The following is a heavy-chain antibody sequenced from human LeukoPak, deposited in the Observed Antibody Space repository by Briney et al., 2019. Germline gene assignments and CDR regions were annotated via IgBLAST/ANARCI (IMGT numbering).Heavy chain of an antibody. J-gene: IGHJ6*03. CDR1: GGSFSGYY. CDR2: INHSGST. D-gene: IGHD3-10*01. Sequence: SETLSLTCAVYGGSFSGYYWSWIRQPPGKGLEWIGEINHSGSTNYNPSLKSRVTISVDTSKNQFSLKLSSVTAADTAVYYCARGRGLYYYYYMHVWGKGTTVTVSS. V-gene: IGHV4-34*01. CDR3: ARGRGLYYYYYMHV.